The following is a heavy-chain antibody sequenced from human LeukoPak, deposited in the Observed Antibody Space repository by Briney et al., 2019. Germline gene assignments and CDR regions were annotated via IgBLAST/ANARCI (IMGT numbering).Heavy chain of an antibody. CDR1: GFTFSSYS. Sequence: PGGSLRLSCAASGFTFSSYSMNWVRQAPGKGLEWVSSISSSSYIYYADSVKGRFTISRDNAKNSLYLQMNSLRAEDTAVYYCAGDDEADAFDIWGQGTMVTVSS. J-gene: IGHJ3*02. CDR3: AGDDEADAFDI. V-gene: IGHV3-21*01. CDR2: ISSSSYI.